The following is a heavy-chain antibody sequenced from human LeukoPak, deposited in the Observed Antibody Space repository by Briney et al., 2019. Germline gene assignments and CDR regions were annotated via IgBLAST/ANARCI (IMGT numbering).Heavy chain of an antibody. CDR2: ISYDGSNK. J-gene: IGHJ6*02. CDR3: ARLSSSWYYYYYGMDV. Sequence: GGSLRLSCSASGFTFKSYAMHWVRQAPGKGLEWVAVISYDGSNKYCADSVKGRFTISRDNSKNTLYLQMNSLRAEDTAVYYCARLSSSWYYYYYGMDVWGQGTTVTVSS. V-gene: IGHV3-30*04. CDR1: GFTFKSYA. D-gene: IGHD6-13*01.